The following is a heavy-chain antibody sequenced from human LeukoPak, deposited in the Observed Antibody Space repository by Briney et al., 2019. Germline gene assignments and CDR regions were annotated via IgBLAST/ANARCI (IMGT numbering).Heavy chain of an antibody. CDR3: AREVRGDIDC. CDR1: GGTFSSYA. J-gene: IGHJ4*02. CDR2: IIPIFGTA. D-gene: IGHD3-10*01. V-gene: IGHV1-69*05. Sequence: ASVKVSCKASGGTFSSYAISWVRQAPGQGLEWMGGIIPIFGTANYAQKFQGRVTITTDESTSTAYMELSSLRSEDTAVYYCAREVRGDIDCWGQGTLVTVSS.